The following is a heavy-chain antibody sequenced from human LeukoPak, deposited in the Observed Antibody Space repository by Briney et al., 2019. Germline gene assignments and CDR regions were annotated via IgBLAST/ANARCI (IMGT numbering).Heavy chain of an antibody. V-gene: IGHV3-30*04. D-gene: IGHD3-22*01. CDR3: ASRDIHHSSNYYPGLQY. CDR2: ISSDGSDK. J-gene: IGHJ4*02. Sequence: GRSLRLSCAASGFTFSTYTIHWVRQAPGKGLEWVAGISSDGSDKYFADPVKGRSTISRDNSKNALYLQMDSLRAEDTAVYYCASRDIHHSSNYYPGLQYWGQGTLVTVSS. CDR1: GFTFSTYT.